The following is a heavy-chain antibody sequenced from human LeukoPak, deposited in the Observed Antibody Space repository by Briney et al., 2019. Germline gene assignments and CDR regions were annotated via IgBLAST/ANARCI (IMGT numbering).Heavy chain of an antibody. CDR1: GGSISSSSYY. CDR3: ARGRAYYDSSGYYYGY. CDR2: INHSGST. D-gene: IGHD3-22*01. Sequence: SETLSLTCTVSGGSISSSSYYWGWIRQPPGKGLEWIGEINHSGSTNYNPSLKSRVTISVDTSKNQFSLKLSSVTAADTAVYYCARGRAYYDSSGYYYGYWGQGTLVTVSS. J-gene: IGHJ4*02. V-gene: IGHV4-39*07.